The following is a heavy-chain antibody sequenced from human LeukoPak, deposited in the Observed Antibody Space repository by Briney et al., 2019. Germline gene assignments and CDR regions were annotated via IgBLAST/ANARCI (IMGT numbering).Heavy chain of an antibody. J-gene: IGHJ4*02. V-gene: IGHV4-4*02. CDR3: ARDKQGYYGGNYFDY. D-gene: IGHD4-23*01. CDR2: IYHSGST. Sequence: SETLSLTCAVSGGSISSSNWWSWVRQPPGKGLEWIGEIYHSGSTNYNPSLKSRVTISVDKSKNQFSLKLSSVTAADTAVYYCARDKQGYYGGNYFDYWGQGTLVTVSS. CDR1: GGSISSSNW.